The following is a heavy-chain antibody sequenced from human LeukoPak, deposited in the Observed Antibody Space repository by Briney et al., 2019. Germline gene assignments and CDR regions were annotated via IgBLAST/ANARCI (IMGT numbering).Heavy chain of an antibody. J-gene: IGHJ4*02. D-gene: IGHD2-15*01. CDR2: ISGTAGRT. CDR1: GFTLNNYA. Sequence: GGSLRLSCAASGFTLNNYAMNWVRQAPGKGLEWVSGISGTAGRTYYADSVKGRFTISRDNSKNTLLLQMGSLRAEDTAVYYCAKGTKVVAFTPLDYWGQGTLVTVSS. V-gene: IGHV3-23*01. CDR3: AKGTKVVAFTPLDY.